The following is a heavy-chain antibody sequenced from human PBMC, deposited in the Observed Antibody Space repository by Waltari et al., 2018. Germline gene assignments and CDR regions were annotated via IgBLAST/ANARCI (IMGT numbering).Heavy chain of an antibody. V-gene: IGHV1-69*12. Sequence: QVQLVQSGAEVKKPGSSVQVSCKASGGTFSSYAISWVRRAPGQGLEWMGGIIPIFGTANYAQKFQGRVTITADESTSTAYMELSSLRSEDTAVYYCATWRGYYYDTPWGYWGQGTLVTVSS. CDR2: IIPIFGTA. J-gene: IGHJ4*02. CDR3: ATWRGYYYDTPWGY. D-gene: IGHD3-22*01. CDR1: GGTFSSYA.